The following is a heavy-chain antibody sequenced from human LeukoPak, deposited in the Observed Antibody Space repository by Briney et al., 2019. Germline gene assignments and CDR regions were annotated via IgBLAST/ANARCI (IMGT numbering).Heavy chain of an antibody. CDR2: ISSSSSHI. D-gene: IGHD2-21*02. CDR1: GFTFSSYS. Sequence: PGGSLRLSCAASGFTFSSYSMNWVRQAPGKGLEWVSSISSSSSHIYYADSVKGRFTITRDNAKDSLFLQMNSLRVEDTAVYYCAKIRVMTAMSILPDNWGQGTLVIVSS. J-gene: IGHJ4*02. CDR3: AKIRVMTAMSILPDN. V-gene: IGHV3-21*01.